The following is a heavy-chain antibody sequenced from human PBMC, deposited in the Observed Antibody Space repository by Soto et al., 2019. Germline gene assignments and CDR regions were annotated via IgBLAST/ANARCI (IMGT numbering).Heavy chain of an antibody. Sequence: SVKVSCKASGGTFSSYAISWVRQAPGQGLEWMGGIIPIFGTANYAQKFQGRVTITADESTSTAYMELSSLRSEDTAVYYCARGADSGSYHYYYYGMDVWGQGTTVTVSS. CDR1: GGTFSSYA. D-gene: IGHD3-10*01. V-gene: IGHV1-69*13. CDR2: IIPIFGTA. CDR3: ARGADSGSYHYYYYGMDV. J-gene: IGHJ6*02.